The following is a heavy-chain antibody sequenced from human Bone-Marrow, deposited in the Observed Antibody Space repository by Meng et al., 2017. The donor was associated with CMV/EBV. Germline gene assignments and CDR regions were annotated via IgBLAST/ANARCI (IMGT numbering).Heavy chain of an antibody. CDR2: IWYDGSNE. CDR3: AKGPTDFWSGYYIVS. Sequence: GESLKISCAASGFTFSSYSMNWVRQAPGKGLQWVALIWYDGSNEYYADSVQGRFSISRDNSKNTLYLQMNSLRAEDTAVYYCAKGPTDFWSGYYIVSWGQGTLVTVSS. D-gene: IGHD3-3*01. J-gene: IGHJ5*02. CDR1: GFTFSSYS. V-gene: IGHV3-33*06.